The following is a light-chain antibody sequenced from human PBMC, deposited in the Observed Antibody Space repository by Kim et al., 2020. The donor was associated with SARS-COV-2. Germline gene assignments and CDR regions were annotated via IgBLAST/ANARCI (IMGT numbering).Light chain of an antibody. CDR2: GAS. CDR3: QHPGT. Sequence: ADLSVSPGERATLSCRDSQSVSSHLAWYQQKPGQPPRLLIYGASTRATGIPARFSGSGSGTEFTLTISSLQSEDFAVYYCQHPGTFGQGTKVDIK. V-gene: IGKV3-15*01. CDR1: QSVSSH. J-gene: IGKJ1*01.